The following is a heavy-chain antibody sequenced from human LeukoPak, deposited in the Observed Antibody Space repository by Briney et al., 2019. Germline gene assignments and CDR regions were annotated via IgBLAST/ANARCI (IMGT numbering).Heavy chain of an antibody. CDR1: GGSISGTYY. V-gene: IGHV4-59*08. J-gene: IGHJ3*01. CDR3: ARRWVYDKRAFDA. CDR2: IYYTGTT. Sequence: SETLSLTCTVSGGSISGTYYWSWIRQPPGKGLEWIGYIYYTGTTDSNPSLKSRVTISLDTSKNQFSLNLSSVAAADTAVYYCARRWVYDKRAFDAWGQGTMVTVSS. D-gene: IGHD3-16*01.